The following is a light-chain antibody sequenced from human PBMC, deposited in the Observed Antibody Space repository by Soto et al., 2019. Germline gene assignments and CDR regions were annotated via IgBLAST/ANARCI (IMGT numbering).Light chain of an antibody. CDR3: SSSAGSRVV. J-gene: IGLJ2*01. CDR1: SSDIGGYNY. Sequence: QSVLTQPPSASGSPGQSVTISCTGTSSDIGGYNYVSWYQQHPGKAPKLMIYEVSKRPSGVPDRFSGSKSGNTASLTVSGLQAEDEADYYCSSSAGSRVVFGGGTKLTVL. CDR2: EVS. V-gene: IGLV2-8*01.